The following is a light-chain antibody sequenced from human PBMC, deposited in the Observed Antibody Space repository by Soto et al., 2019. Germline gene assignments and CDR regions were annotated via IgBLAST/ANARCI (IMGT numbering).Light chain of an antibody. Sequence: DIQMTQSPSTLSASIGDRVTITCRASESIRTWLAWYQHKPGKAPKFLIYDASTLQSGVPSRFSGSGSGTDFTLTISSLQPEDFATYYCQQTESYPSTFGGGTKVEIK. CDR2: DAS. V-gene: IGKV1-5*01. CDR3: QQTESYPST. CDR1: ESIRTW. J-gene: IGKJ4*01.